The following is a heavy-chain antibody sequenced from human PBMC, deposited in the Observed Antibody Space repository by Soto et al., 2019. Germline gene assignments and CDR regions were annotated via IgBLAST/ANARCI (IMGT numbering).Heavy chain of an antibody. V-gene: IGHV3-53*01. D-gene: IGHD3-10*01. CDR1: GFSVSTKY. Sequence: PGGSLRLSCAASGFSVSTKYMNWVRQAPGKGLEWVSVIYSNGGTYYADSVKGRFTISRDNSKNILYLQMNSLRAEDTAVYFCAREVRGVIDGMDVWGQGTTVTVSS. CDR2: IYSNGGT. J-gene: IGHJ6*02. CDR3: AREVRGVIDGMDV.